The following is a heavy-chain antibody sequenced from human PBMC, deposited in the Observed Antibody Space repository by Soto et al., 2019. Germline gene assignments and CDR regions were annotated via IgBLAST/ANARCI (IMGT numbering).Heavy chain of an antibody. CDR3: ARAGGHSGYDLDC. Sequence: SQTLSLTCAISGDRVSSNTAAWNWIRQSPSRGLEWLGRTYYKSKWYNDYAVSVKSRITINPDTSKNQYSLQLNSVTPEDTAVYYCARAGGHSGYDLDCWGQGTLVTVSS. J-gene: IGHJ4*02. D-gene: IGHD5-12*01. CDR1: GDRVSSNTAA. CDR2: TYYKSKWYN. V-gene: IGHV6-1*01.